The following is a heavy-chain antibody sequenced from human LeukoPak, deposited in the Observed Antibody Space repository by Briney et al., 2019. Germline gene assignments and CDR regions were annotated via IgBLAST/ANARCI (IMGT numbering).Heavy chain of an antibody. Sequence: PGRSLRLSCAASGFIFDDYAMHWVRQVPGKGLEWVSGISWNSGKIGYADSVKGRFTISRDNAKNSLYLQMNSLRAEDTALYYCAKGLSGSHSSGWYYGYWGQGTLVTVSS. CDR3: AKGLSGSHSSGWYYGY. V-gene: IGHV3-9*01. CDR2: ISWNSGKI. D-gene: IGHD6-19*01. J-gene: IGHJ4*02. CDR1: GFIFDDYA.